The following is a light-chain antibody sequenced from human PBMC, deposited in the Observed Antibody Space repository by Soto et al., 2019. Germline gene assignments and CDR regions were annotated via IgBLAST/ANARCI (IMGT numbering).Light chain of an antibody. CDR1: QTISTD. CDR2: DAS. CDR3: QQYNDWPPYT. J-gene: IGKJ2*01. V-gene: IGKV3-15*01. Sequence: VLTQSPVTLSVSPGERATLSCRASQTISTDLAWYQQKLGQAPRLLIYDASVRATGIPSRFTGSGPGTEFTLTINTLQSEDFAIYYCQQYNDWPPYTFGQGTKLEIK.